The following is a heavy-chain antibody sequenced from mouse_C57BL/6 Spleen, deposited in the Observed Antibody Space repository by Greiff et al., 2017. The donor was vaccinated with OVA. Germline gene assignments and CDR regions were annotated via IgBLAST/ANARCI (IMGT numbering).Heavy chain of an antibody. V-gene: IGHV1-52*01. Sequence: QVQLQQPGAELVRPGSSVKLSCKASGYTFTSYWMHWVKQRPIQGLEWIGNIDPSDSETHYNQKFKDKATLTVDKSSSTAYMQLSSLTSEDSAVYYGARRYYGSSSYFDYWGQGTTLTVSS. CDR3: ARRYYGSSSYFDY. D-gene: IGHD1-1*01. CDR2: IDPSDSET. CDR1: GYTFTSYW. J-gene: IGHJ2*01.